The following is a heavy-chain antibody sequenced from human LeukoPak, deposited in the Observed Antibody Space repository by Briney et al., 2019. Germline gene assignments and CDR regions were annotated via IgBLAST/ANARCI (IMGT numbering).Heavy chain of an antibody. CDR2: FDPEDGET. CDR1: GYTLTELS. CDR3: ARVPATDYWFDP. V-gene: IGHV1-24*01. Sequence: ASVKVSCKVSGYTLTELSMHWVRQAPGKGPEWMGGFDPEDGETIYAQKFQGRVTMTEDTSTDTAYMELSSLRSEDTAVYYCARVPATDYWFDPWGQGTLVTVSS. J-gene: IGHJ5*02. D-gene: IGHD2-2*01.